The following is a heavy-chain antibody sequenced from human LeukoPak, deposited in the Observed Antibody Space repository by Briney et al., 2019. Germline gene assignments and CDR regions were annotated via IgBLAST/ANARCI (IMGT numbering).Heavy chain of an antibody. Sequence: GGSLRLSCAASGFTFIDYDMHWVRQVIGKGLEWVSAIGIRGDTHYSGSVKGRFTISRDNSKNTLYLQMNSLRAEDTAVYYCARDGGTNSDTAIVNWYFDLWGRGTLVTVSS. CDR1: GFTFIDYD. CDR2: IGIRGDT. J-gene: IGHJ2*01. CDR3: ARDGGTNSDTAIVNWYFDL. D-gene: IGHD5-18*01. V-gene: IGHV3-13*01.